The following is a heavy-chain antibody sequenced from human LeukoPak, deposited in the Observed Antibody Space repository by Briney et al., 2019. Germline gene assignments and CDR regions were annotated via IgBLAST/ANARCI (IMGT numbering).Heavy chain of an antibody. Sequence: ASVKVSCKASGYTFTTYGVSWVRQAHGQGLEWMGCISTHNGDTNYAQKVQDRVTMTTDTSTNTAYMELRSLRSDDTAVYYCARGGFYYDSSGYLESFDYWGQGTLVTVSS. CDR1: GYTFTTYG. CDR3: ARGGFYYDSSGYLESFDY. V-gene: IGHV1-18*01. CDR2: ISTHNGDT. J-gene: IGHJ4*02. D-gene: IGHD3-22*01.